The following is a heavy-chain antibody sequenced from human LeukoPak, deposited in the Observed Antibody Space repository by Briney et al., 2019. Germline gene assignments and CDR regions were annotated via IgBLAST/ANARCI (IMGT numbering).Heavy chain of an antibody. V-gene: IGHV3-23*01. CDR3: AKDSMIVVVYYFDY. CDR1: GLTFSSYA. CDR2: ISGSGGST. Sequence: GGSLRLSCAASGLTFSSYAMSWVRQAPGKGLEWVSAISGSGGSTYYADSVKGRFTISRDNSKNTLYLQMNSLGAEDTAVYYCAKDSMIVVVYYFDYWGQGTLVTVSS. D-gene: IGHD3-22*01. J-gene: IGHJ4*02.